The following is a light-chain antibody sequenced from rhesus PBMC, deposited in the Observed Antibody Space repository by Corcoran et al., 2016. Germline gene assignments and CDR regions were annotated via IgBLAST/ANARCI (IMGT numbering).Light chain of an antibody. Sequence: DIQMTQSPSSLSASVGDTVTITCRASQGISSYLNWFQQKPGKAPKLLIYAASSLESGVPSRFSGSGSGTDFTLIISSLQPEDCAVYYCLQHNSYPYSFGQGTKVEIK. CDR1: QGISSY. J-gene: IGKJ2*01. CDR2: AAS. V-gene: IGKV1-28*03. CDR3: LQHNSYPYS.